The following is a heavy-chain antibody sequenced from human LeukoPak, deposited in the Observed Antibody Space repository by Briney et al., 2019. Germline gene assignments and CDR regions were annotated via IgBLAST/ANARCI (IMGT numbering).Heavy chain of an antibody. CDR1: GFTVSSNY. D-gene: IGHD4-17*01. V-gene: IGHV3-66*01. Sequence: PGGSLRLSCAAPGFTVSSNYMSWVRQAPGKGLEWVSVIYSGGSTHYADSVKGRFTISRDNSKNTLYLQMSSLRAEDTAVYYCVNSRMTTVTAFDYWGQGTLVTVSS. CDR2: IYSGGST. J-gene: IGHJ4*02. CDR3: VNSRMTTVTAFDY.